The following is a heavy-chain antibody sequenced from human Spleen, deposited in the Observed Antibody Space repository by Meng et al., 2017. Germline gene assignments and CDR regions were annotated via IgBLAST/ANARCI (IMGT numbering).Heavy chain of an antibody. V-gene: IGHV1-8*01. CDR1: GYTFTSYD. Sequence: ASVKVSCKASGYTFTSYDINWVRQATGQGLEWMGWMNPNSGNTGYAQKFQGRVTMTRNTSISTAYMELSSLRSEDTAVYYCARGTYCSGGSCYLLSSHQIRENWFDPWGQGTLVTVSS. CDR2: MNPNSGNT. CDR3: ARGTYCSGGSCYLLSSHQIRENWFDP. J-gene: IGHJ5*02. D-gene: IGHD2-15*01.